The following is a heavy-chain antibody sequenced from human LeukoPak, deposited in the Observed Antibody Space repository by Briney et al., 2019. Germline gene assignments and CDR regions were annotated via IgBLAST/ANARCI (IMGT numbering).Heavy chain of an antibody. V-gene: IGHV3-30-3*02. D-gene: IGHD6-13*01. Sequence: GGSLRLSCAASGFTFSSYAMHWVRQAPGKGLEWVAVISYDGSNKYYADSVKGRFTISRDNSKNTLYLQMNSLRAEDTAVYYCGKRKGSNHGEFDYWGQGTLVTVSA. CDR3: GKRKGSNHGEFDY. CDR1: GFTFSSYA. CDR2: ISYDGSNK. J-gene: IGHJ4*02.